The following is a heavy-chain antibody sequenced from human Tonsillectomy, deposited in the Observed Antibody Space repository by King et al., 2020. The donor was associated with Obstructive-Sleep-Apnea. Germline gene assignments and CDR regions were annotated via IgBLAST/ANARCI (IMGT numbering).Heavy chain of an antibody. D-gene: IGHD7-27*01. CDR2: INPSGGST. J-gene: IGHJ4*02. CDR3: ARDVYSNWDFDY. V-gene: IGHV1-46*01. Sequence: QLVQSGAEVKKPGASVKVSCKASGYTFTSYYMHWVRQAPGQGLEWMGIINPSGGSTSYAQKFQGRVTITRDTSTSTVYMELSSLRSEDTAVYYCARDVYSNWDFDYWGQGTLVTVSS. CDR1: GYTFTSYY.